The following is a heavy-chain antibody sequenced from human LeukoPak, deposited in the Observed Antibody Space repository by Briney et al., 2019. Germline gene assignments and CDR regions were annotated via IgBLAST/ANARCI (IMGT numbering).Heavy chain of an antibody. CDR2: IYYSGST. CDR3: ARVLETYCGGDCYSRAFDI. J-gene: IGHJ3*02. V-gene: IGHV4-39*07. D-gene: IGHD2-21*02. Sequence: SETQSLTCTVSGGSISSSSYYWGWIRQPPGKGLEWIGSIYYSGSTYYNPSLKSRVTISVDTSKNQFSLKLSSVTAADTAVYYCARVLETYCGGDCYSRAFDIWGQGTMVTVSS. CDR1: GGSISSSSYY.